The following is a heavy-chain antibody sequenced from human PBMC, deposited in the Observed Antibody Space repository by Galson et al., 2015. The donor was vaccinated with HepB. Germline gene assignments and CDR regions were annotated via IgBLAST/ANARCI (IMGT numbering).Heavy chain of an antibody. CDR2: IIPILGIA. V-gene: IGHV1-69*04. CDR3: ARDRGYCSGGSCYSVSTNDY. J-gene: IGHJ4*02. D-gene: IGHD2-15*01. CDR1: GGTFSSYT. Sequence: SVKVSCKASGGTFSSYTISWVRQAPGQGLEWMGRIIPILGIANYAQKFQGRVTITADKSTSTAYMELSSLRSEDTAVYYCARDRGYCSGGSCYSVSTNDYWGQGTLVTVSS.